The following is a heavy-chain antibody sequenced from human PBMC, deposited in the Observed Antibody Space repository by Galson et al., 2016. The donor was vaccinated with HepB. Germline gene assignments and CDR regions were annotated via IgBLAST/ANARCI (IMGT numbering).Heavy chain of an antibody. CDR1: EFTFSSYA. CDR2: ISYDEIST. V-gene: IGHV3-30-3*01. CDR3: ARDAARGSGYNWASNWFDP. D-gene: IGHD5-12*01. J-gene: IGHJ5*02. Sequence: LRLSCAASEFTFSSYAMHWVRQAPGKRLEWLAVISYDEISTFYTDSVKGRFTISRDNSKNTLYLQINSLRVEDTAVYYCARDAARGSGYNWASNWFDPWGQATLVTVSS.